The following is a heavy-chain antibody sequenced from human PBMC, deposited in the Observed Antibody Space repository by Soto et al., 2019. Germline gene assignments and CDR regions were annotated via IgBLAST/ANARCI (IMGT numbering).Heavy chain of an antibody. Sequence: PSETLSLTCAVYGGSFSGYYWSWIRQPPGKGLEWIGEINHSGSTNYNPSLKSRVTISVDTSKNQFSLKLSSVTAADTAVYYCARGRIVVVPAAIKNWFDPWGPGTLVTVSS. CDR2: INHSGST. V-gene: IGHV4-34*01. J-gene: IGHJ5*02. D-gene: IGHD2-2*01. CDR3: ARGRIVVVPAAIKNWFDP. CDR1: GGSFSGYY.